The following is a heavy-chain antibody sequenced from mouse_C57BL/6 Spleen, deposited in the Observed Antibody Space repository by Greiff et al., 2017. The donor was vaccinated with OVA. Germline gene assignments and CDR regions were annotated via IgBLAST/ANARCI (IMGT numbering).Heavy chain of an antibody. D-gene: IGHD1-1*01. CDR2: IDPSDSYT. V-gene: IGHV1-59*01. J-gene: IGHJ1*03. CDR1: GYTFTSYW. CDR3: ARCYYGSNFYWYFDV. Sequence: VQLQQPGAELVRPGTSVKLSCKASGYTFTSYWMHWVKQRPGQGLEWIGVIDPSDSYTNYNQKFKGKATLTVDTSSSTAYMQLSSLTSEDSAVYYCARCYYGSNFYWYFDVWGTGTTVTVSS.